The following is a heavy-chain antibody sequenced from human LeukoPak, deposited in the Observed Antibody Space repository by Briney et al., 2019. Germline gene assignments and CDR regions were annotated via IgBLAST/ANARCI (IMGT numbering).Heavy chain of an antibody. CDR2: INPNSGGT. D-gene: IGHD2-2*01. J-gene: IGHJ5*02. CDR3: ARGDTDIVVVPAAARPLWFDP. CDR1: GYTFTGYY. V-gene: IGHV1-2*02. Sequence: ASVKVSCKASGYTFTGYYMHWVRQAPGQGLEWMGWINPNSGGTNYAQKFQGRVTMTRDTSISTAYMELSRLRSDDTAVYYCARGDTDIVVVPAAARPLWFDPWGQGTLVTVSS.